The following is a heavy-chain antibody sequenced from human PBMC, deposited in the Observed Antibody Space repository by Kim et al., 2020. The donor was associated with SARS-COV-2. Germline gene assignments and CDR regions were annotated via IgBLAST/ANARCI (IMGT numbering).Heavy chain of an antibody. CDR3: ARDSVWWELLSYYFDY. V-gene: IGHV4-38-2*02. CDR2: IYHSGST. D-gene: IGHD1-26*01. Sequence: SETLSLTCTVSGYSISSGYYWGWIRQPPGKGLGGIGSIYHSGSTYYNPSLKSRVTISVDTSKNQFSLKLSSVTAADTAVYYCARDSVWWELLSYYFDYWGQGTLVTVSS. J-gene: IGHJ4*02. CDR1: GYSISSGYY.